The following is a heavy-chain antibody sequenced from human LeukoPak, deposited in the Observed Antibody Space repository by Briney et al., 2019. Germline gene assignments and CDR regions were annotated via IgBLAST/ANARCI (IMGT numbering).Heavy chain of an antibody. J-gene: IGHJ4*02. CDR2: ISAYNGNT. CDR3: ARDLRRDGYNRLWNLGY. D-gene: IGHD5-24*01. Sequence: ASVKVSCKASGYTFTSYGISWVRQAPGQGLEWMGWISAYNGNTNYAQKLQGRVTMTTDTSTSTAYMELRSLRSDDTAVYYCARDLRRDGYNRLWNLGYWGQGTLVTVSS. CDR1: GYTFTSYG. V-gene: IGHV1-18*01.